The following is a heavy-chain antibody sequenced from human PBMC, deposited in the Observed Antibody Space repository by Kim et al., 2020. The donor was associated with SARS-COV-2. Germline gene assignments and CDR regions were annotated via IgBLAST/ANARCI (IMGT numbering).Heavy chain of an antibody. V-gene: IGHV3-33*05. J-gene: IGHJ4*02. CDR1: GFTFSSYG. D-gene: IGHD3-10*01. Sequence: GGSLRLSCAASGFTFSSYGMHWVRQAPGKGLEWVAVISYDGSNKYYADSVKGRFTISRDNSKNTLYLQMNSLRAEDTAVYYCARDPGSGSYYNVYYFDYWGQGTLVTVSS. CDR3: ARDPGSGSYYNVYYFDY. CDR2: ISYDGSNK.